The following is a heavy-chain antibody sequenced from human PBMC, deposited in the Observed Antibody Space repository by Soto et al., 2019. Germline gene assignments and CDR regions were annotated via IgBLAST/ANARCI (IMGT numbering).Heavy chain of an antibody. Sequence: QVQLVQSGAEVKKPGASVKVSCKTSGYNFTTYGVSWVRQAPGQGLEWMGWISGHNGHTNYAQAFPGRLTNTTATTLATAYMALRSLRSDDTAVYYSARYQPYSTGYYYFDHWGQGTLVIVTS. CDR2: ISGHNGHT. CDR3: ARYQPYSTGYYYFDH. CDR1: GYNFTTYG. J-gene: IGHJ4*02. V-gene: IGHV1-18*01. D-gene: IGHD6-19*01.